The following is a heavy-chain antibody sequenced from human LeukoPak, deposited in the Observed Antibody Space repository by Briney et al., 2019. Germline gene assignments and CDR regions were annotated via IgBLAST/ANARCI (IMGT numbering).Heavy chain of an antibody. J-gene: IGHJ6*02. Sequence: GGSLRLSCAASGFTFSSYSMNWVRQAPGKGLEWVSYISSSSSTIYYADSVKGRFTISRDNAKNSLYLQMNSLRAEDTAVYYCARSTSAIYYYGLDVWGQGTTVTVSS. CDR1: GFTFSSYS. CDR3: ARSTSAIYYYGLDV. CDR2: ISSSSSTI. V-gene: IGHV3-48*04. D-gene: IGHD2-2*01.